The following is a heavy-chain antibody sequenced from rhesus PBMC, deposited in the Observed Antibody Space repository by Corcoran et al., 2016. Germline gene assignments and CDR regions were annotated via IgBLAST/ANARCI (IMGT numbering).Heavy chain of an antibody. CDR1: GYTCTDHD. V-gene: IGHV1-111*02. CDR3: ANNRFDV. J-gene: IGHJ5-1*01. Sequence: EVQLVQSGAAVKKPGASVKISCKASGYTCTDHDLHWGRQAPGKGREWMGVVDPEDGEPTYAQKFQDRVTITADMSTDTAYMKLSSLRSEDTAVYYCANNRFDVWGPGVLVTVSS. CDR2: VDPEDGEP.